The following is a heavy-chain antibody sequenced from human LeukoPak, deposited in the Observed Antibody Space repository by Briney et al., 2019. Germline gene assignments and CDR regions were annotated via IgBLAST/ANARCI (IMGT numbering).Heavy chain of an antibody. V-gene: IGHV1-2*02. CDR1: GYTFTGYY. D-gene: IGHD3-3*01. CDR2: INPNSGGT. Sequence: ASVKVSCKASGYTFTGYYMHWVRQAPGQGLEWMGWINPNSGGTNYAQKFQGRVTMTRDTSISTAYMELSRLRSDDTAVYYCARVTNDFWSGCCYFDYWGQGTLVTVSS. CDR3: ARVTNDFWSGCCYFDY. J-gene: IGHJ4*02.